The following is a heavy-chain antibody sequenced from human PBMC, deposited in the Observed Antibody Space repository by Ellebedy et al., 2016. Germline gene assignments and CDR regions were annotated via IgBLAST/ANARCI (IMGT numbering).Heavy chain of an antibody. CDR1: GFSVTSND. CDR2: MYGGGTE. V-gene: IGHV3-53*01. CDR3: VAGRYSSFDV. Sequence: GESLKISXAASGFSVTSNDMSWVRQAPGRGLELVSLMYGGGTEYYADSVKGRFTITRDNSKKTLFLQMTSLGAEDTAVYYCVAGRYSSFDVWGQGTMVTVSS. J-gene: IGHJ3*01. D-gene: IGHD4-11*01.